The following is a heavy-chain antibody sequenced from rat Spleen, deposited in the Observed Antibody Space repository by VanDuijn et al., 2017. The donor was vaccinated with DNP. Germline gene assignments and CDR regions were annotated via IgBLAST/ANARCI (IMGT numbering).Heavy chain of an antibody. CDR1: GFTFSNYD. V-gene: IGHV5S23*01. CDR3: ARPDY. Sequence: EVQLVESGGGLVQPGNSLKLSCAASGFTFSNYDMAWVRQAPTKGLEWVASISTSGGSTYYRDSVKGRFTVSRDNAKSTLYLQMDSLRSEDTATYYCARPDYWGQGTLVTVSS. J-gene: IGHJ3*01. CDR2: ISTSGGST.